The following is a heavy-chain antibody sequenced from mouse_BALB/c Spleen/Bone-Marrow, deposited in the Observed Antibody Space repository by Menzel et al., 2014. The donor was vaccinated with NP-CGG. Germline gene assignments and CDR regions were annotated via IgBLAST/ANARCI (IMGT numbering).Heavy chain of an antibody. D-gene: IGHD2-1*01. Sequence: EVNVVESGGGLVQPGGSLKLSCAASGFTFSNYGMSWVRQTPDKRLELVATINSDGGSTYYPDSVKGRFTIYRDTAKNTLYLQMSSLESEETAMYYCVRGNYGNYVDYFDFWGQGTTLTVSS. CDR2: INSDGGST. CDR1: GFTFSNYG. J-gene: IGHJ2*01. V-gene: IGHV5-6-3*01. CDR3: VRGNYGNYVDYFDF.